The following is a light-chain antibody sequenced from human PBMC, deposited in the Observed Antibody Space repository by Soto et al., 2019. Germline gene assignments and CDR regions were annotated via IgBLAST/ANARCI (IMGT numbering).Light chain of an antibody. Sequence: QLVLTQSPSSSASLGASVKLTCTLISGHSSYAIAWHQQQPEKGPRYLMKLNSDGSHSKGDGIPDRFSGSSSGAERYLTSSILQSEDEADYYCQTWGTGIRVFGGGTKLTVL. CDR1: SGHSSYA. V-gene: IGLV4-69*01. J-gene: IGLJ3*02. CDR3: QTWGTGIRV. CDR2: LNSDGSH.